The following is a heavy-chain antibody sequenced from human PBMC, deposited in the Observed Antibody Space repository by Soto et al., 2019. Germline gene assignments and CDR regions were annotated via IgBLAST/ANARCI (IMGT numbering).Heavy chain of an antibody. CDR1: GFSFSRST. Sequence: PGGSLRLSCAASGFSFSRSTMNWVRQAPGEGLEWISYISAASSTLYYADSVRGRFTISRDNGKNSLYLQMNSLRAEDTAVYYCASSVITNAFDIWGQGTMVTVSS. J-gene: IGHJ3*02. CDR2: ISAASSTL. V-gene: IGHV3-48*04. D-gene: IGHD4-4*01. CDR3: ASSVITNAFDI.